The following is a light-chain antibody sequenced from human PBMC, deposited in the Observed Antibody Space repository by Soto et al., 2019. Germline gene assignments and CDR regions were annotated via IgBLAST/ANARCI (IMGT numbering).Light chain of an antibody. CDR1: QSVSTTY. V-gene: IGKV3-20*01. CDR3: QQYGSSPLYT. J-gene: IGKJ2*01. Sequence: DIVLTQSPGTLSLSPGERATLSCRASQSVSTTYLAWYQQKPGQAPRLLIYGASTRATGIPDRFSGSGSGTDFTLTINRLEPEDFAVYYCQQYGSSPLYTFGQGTKLEIK. CDR2: GAS.